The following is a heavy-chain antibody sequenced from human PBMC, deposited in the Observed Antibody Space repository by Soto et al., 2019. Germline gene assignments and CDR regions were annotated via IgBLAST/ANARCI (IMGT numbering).Heavy chain of an antibody. D-gene: IGHD1-26*01. CDR2: IIPILGIA. J-gene: IGHJ5*02. CDR3: ARAPGAIYNWLDP. CDR1: GGTFSSYT. V-gene: IGHV1-69*02. Sequence: SVKVSCKASGGTFSSYTISWVRQAPGQGLEWMGRIIPILGIANYAQKFQGRVTITADKSTSTAYMELSSLRSEDTAVYYCARAPGAIYNWLDPWGQGTLVTVSS.